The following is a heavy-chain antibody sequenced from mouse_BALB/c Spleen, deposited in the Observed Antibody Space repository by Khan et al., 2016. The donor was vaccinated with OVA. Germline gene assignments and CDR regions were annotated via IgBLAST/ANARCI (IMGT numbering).Heavy chain of an antibody. CDR1: GFNIKDTY. Sequence: VQLQQSGAELVKPGASVKLSCSASGFNIKDTYIHWMKQRPEQGLEWIGRIDPPNDDSKYGPKFQAKATLTADTSSNTAYLQLSSLTSEDHAVYYWATPYGNPFAFWGQGTLVSGSA. V-gene: IGHV14-3*02. D-gene: IGHD2-1*01. CDR2: IDPPNDDS. J-gene: IGHJ3*01. CDR3: ATPYGNPFAF.